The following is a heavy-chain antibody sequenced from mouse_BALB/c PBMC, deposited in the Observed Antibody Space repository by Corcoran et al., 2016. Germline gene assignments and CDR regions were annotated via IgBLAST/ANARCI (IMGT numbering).Heavy chain of an antibody. J-gene: IGHJ2*01. D-gene: IGHD3-1*01. V-gene: IGHV14-3*02. CDR2: IDPANGNT. Sequence: EVQLQQSGAELVKPGASAKLSCTASGFNIKDTYMHWVTQRPEQGLAWIGRIDPANGNTKYDPKFQGKATITADTSSNTAYLQLSSLTSEDTAVYYCARERANLYYCDYWGQGTTLTVSS. CDR1: GFNIKDTY. CDR3: ARERANLYYCDY.